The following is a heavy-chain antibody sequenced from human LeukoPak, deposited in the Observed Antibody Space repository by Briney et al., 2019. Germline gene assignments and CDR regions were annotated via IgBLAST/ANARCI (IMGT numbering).Heavy chain of an antibody. Sequence: GSLRLLCAASGFQLSSHWKHRVRQAPGEGVGGVPRINSDGSSKSYADSVKGRFTISRDTAKNTLYLQMNSLRAEDTAVYYCATGQGHGMDVWGQGTTVTVSS. J-gene: IGHJ6*02. CDR2: INSDGSSK. V-gene: IGHV3-74*01. CDR1: GFQLSSHW. D-gene: IGHD1-14*01. CDR3: ATGQGHGMDV.